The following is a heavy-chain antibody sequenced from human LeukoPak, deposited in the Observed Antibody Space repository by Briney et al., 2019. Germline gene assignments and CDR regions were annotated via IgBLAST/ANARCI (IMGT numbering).Heavy chain of an antibody. CDR3: AREGSSWYYFDY. J-gene: IGHJ4*02. CDR2: ISYDGSNK. CDR1: GFTFSSYA. Sequence: GGSLRLSCAASGFTFSSYAMHWVRQAPGKGLEWVAVISYDGSNKYYADSVKGRFTISRDNSKNTLYLQMNSLRAEDTAVYYCAREGSSWYYFDYWGQGTLVTVSS. D-gene: IGHD6-13*01. V-gene: IGHV3-30-3*01.